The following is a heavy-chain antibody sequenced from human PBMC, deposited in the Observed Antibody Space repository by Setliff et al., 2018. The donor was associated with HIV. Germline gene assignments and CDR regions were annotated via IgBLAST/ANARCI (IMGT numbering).Heavy chain of an antibody. Sequence: ASVKVSCKASGYTFTSYYIHWVRQAPGQGLEWMGEINPSGGSTSFSEKSRGRATMTRDTSRSTVYMELSSLRFDDTAVYYCARVPILRYASPVDMWGQGTLVTVSS. CDR3: ARVPILRYASPVDM. J-gene: IGHJ4*02. CDR1: GYTFTSYY. V-gene: IGHV1-46*01. D-gene: IGHD3-9*01. CDR2: INPSGGST.